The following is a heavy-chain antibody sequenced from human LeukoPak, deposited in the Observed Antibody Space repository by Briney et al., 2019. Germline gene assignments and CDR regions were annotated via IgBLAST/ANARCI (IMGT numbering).Heavy chain of an antibody. D-gene: IGHD3-22*01. CDR1: GFSPSSDT. CDR2: ISGSGGST. Sequence: RGSLRLSCAASGFSPSSDTMRSVPQALRKGLEWVSPISGSGGSTYYADSVKGRFTISRDNSKNTLYLQMNSLRAEDTAVYYCAKGATYYYDSSGYYTFDLWGRGTLVTVSS. V-gene: IGHV3-23*01. CDR3: AKGATYYYDSSGYYTFDL. J-gene: IGHJ2*01.